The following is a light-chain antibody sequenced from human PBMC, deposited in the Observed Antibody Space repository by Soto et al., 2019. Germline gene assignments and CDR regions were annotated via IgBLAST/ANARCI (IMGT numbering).Light chain of an antibody. V-gene: IGLV2-14*01. CDR1: TSDVGGYTY. CDR2: EIR. CDR3: SSYTTGNTLV. Sequence: QPVLTQPASVSGSPGQSITISCTGTTSDVGGYTYVSWYQQHPGKVPKLIIYEIRNRPSGVSDRFSGSKSGNTASLTISGLQGEDEADYYCSSYTTGNTLVFGGGTKVTVL. J-gene: IGLJ2*01.